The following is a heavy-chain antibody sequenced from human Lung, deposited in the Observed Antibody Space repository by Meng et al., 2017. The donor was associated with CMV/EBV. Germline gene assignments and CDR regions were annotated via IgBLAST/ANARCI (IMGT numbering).Heavy chain of an antibody. J-gene: IGHJ4*02. V-gene: IGHV5-51*01. CDR2: IYPGNSDP. D-gene: IGHD6-6*01. Sequence: CQASGYRFASYWIGWVLPMPREGLEWMGIIYPGNSDPRYSPSFQGQVTMSADKSISTVYLQWSSLKASDTAMYYCARRSISSYSLDFWGQGTLVTVSS. CDR3: ARRSISSYSLDF. CDR1: GYRFASYW.